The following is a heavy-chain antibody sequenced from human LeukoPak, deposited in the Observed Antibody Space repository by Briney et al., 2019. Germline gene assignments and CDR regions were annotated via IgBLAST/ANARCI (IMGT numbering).Heavy chain of an antibody. CDR3: AKIGGGSGRQYHYYYYMDV. CDR2: IWYDGSNK. Sequence: GGSLRLSCAASGFTFSSYGMHWVRQAPGKGLEWVAVIWYDGSNKYYADSVKGRFTISRDNSKNTLYLQMNSLRAEDTAVYYCAKIGGGSGRQYHYYYYMDVWGKGTTVTVSS. CDR1: GFTFSSYG. V-gene: IGHV3-33*06. D-gene: IGHD3-10*01. J-gene: IGHJ6*03.